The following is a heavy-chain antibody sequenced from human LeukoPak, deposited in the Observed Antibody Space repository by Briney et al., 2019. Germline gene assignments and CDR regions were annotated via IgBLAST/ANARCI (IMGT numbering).Heavy chain of an antibody. CDR2: IRYSGST. J-gene: IGHJ5*02. CDR3: ARGGILTGTNWFDP. Sequence: SETLSLTCTVSGGSISSSNYYWSWIRQPPGKGLEWIGHIRYSGSTNYNPSLKSRVTISVDTSKNQFSLKLSSVTAADTAVYYCARGGILTGTNWFDPWGQGTLVTVSS. CDR1: GGSISSSNYY. D-gene: IGHD1-7*01. V-gene: IGHV4-61*01.